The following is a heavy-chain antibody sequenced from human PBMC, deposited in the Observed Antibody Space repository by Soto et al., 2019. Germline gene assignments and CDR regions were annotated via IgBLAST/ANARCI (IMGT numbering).Heavy chain of an antibody. V-gene: IGHV4-34*01. CDR1: GGSFSGYY. Sequence: QVQLQQWGAGLLKPSETLSLTCAVYGGSFSGYYWSWIRQPPGKGLEWIGEINHSGSTNYNPSLKRRVTISVDTSKNQFSLKLSSVTAADTAVYYCARGGPKQKPKPNSGSYYFSASTGGYDPWGQGTLVTVSS. D-gene: IGHD3-10*01. J-gene: IGHJ5*02. CDR2: INHSGST. CDR3: ARGGPKQKPKPNSGSYYFSASTGGYDP.